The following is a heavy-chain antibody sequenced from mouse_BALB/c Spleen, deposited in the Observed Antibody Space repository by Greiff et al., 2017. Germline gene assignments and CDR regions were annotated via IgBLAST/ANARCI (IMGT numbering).Heavy chain of an antibody. D-gene: IGHD2-10*02. CDR1: GFTFSSYY. V-gene: IGHV5-6-2*01. Sequence: EVQLVESGGGLVKLGGSLKLSCAASGFTFSSYYMSWVRQTPEKRLELVAAINSNGGSTYYPDTVKGRFTISRDNAKNTLYLQMSSLKSEDTALYYCASQYDYAMDYWGQGTSVTVSS. CDR3: ASQYDYAMDY. CDR2: INSNGGST. J-gene: IGHJ4*01.